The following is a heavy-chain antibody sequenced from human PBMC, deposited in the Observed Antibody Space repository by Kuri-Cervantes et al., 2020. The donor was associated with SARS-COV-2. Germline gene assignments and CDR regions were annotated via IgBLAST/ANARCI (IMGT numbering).Heavy chain of an antibody. J-gene: IGHJ6*02. Sequence: GGSLRLSCAASGFTFSSYAMHWVRQAPGKGLEWVSYISSSSRTMYNADSVKGRFTLSRDNAKNSLYLQMNSLRDEDTAVYYCARYGFGYSTFYGMDVWGQGTTVTVSS. D-gene: IGHD6-13*01. CDR1: GFTFSSYA. V-gene: IGHV3-48*02. CDR3: ARYGFGYSTFYGMDV. CDR2: ISSSSRTM.